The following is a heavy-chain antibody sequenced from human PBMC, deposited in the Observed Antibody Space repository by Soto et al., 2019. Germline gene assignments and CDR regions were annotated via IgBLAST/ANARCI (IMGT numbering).Heavy chain of an antibody. CDR2: ISAYNGNT. D-gene: IGHD3-10*01. CDR1: GYTFTSYG. V-gene: IGHV1-18*01. Sequence: ASVKVSCKASGYTFTSYGISWVRQAPGQGLEWMGWISAYNGNTNYAQKLQGRVTMTTDTSTSTAYMELRSLRSDDTAVYYCARDSGVHSTLLNYYYYGMDVWRQGTTVTVSS. CDR3: ARDSGVHSTLLNYYYYGMDV. J-gene: IGHJ6*02.